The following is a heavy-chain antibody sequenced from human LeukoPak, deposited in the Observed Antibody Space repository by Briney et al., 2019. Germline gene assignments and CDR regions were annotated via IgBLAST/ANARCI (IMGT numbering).Heavy chain of an antibody. CDR1: GFTVSSNY. D-gene: IGHD1-26*01. J-gene: IGHJ6*02. CDR2: IYSGGST. Sequence: GGSLRLSCAASGFTVSSNYMSWVRQAPGKGLEWVSVIYSGGSTYYADSVKGRFTISRDNSKNTLYLQMNSLRAEDTAVYYCARDREYYYGMDVWGQGTTVTVSS. CDR3: ARDREYYYGMDV. V-gene: IGHV3-53*01.